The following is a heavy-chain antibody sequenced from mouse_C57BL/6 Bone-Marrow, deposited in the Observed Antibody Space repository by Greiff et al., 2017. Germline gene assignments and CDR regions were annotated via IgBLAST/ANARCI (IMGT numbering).Heavy chain of an antibody. Sequence: QVQLQQPGAELVRPGTSVKLSCKASGYTFTSYWMHWVKQRPGQGLEWIGVIDPSDSYTNYNQKFKGKATLTVDTSSSTAYMQLSSLTSEDSAVYGCARNYDYAVDYGGQGSTLTVSS. CDR2: IDPSDSYT. V-gene: IGHV1-59*01. CDR3: ARNYDYAVDY. D-gene: IGHD2-4*01. J-gene: IGHJ2*01. CDR1: GYTFTSYW.